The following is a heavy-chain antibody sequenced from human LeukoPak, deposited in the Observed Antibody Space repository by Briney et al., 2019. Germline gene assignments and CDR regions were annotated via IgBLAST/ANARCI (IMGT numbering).Heavy chain of an antibody. CDR1: GFTFSSYG. CDR2: IWYDGSNK. CDR3: AKTSNIVVVTAIGIDY. J-gene: IGHJ4*02. D-gene: IGHD2-21*02. V-gene: IGHV3-33*06. Sequence: PGRSLRLSCAASGFTFSSYGMHWVRQAPGKGLEWVAVIWYDGSNKYYADSVKGRFTISRDNSKNTLYLQMNSLRADDTAVYYCAKTSNIVVVTAIGIDYWGQGTLVTVSS.